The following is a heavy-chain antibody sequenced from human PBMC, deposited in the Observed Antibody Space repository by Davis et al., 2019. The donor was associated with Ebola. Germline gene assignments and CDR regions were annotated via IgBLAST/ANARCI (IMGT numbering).Heavy chain of an antibody. CDR2: INHSGST. J-gene: IGHJ6*02. D-gene: IGHD3-10*01. CDR1: GGSFSGYY. CDR3: ARDMILWFGKEYYYYGMDV. V-gene: IGHV4-34*01. Sequence: MPGGSLRLSCAVYGGSFSGYYWSWIRQPPGKGLEWIGEINHSGSTNYNPSLKSRVTISVDTSKNQFSLKLSSVTAADTAVYYCARDMILWFGKEYYYYGMDVWGQGTTVTVSS.